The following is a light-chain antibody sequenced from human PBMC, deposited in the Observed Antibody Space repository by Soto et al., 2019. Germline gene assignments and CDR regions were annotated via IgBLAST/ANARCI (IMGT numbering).Light chain of an antibody. CDR1: SSDVGSNNR. CDR3: SSYTTSSTYV. V-gene: IGLV2-18*02. CDR2: DVS. Sequence: QSVLTQPPSVSGSPGQSVAISCTGTSSDVGSNNRVSWYQQPPGTATKLIIYDVSNRPSGVPDRFSGSKSGNTASLTISGLQAENEADYYCSSYTTSSTYVFGTGTKLTVL. J-gene: IGLJ1*01.